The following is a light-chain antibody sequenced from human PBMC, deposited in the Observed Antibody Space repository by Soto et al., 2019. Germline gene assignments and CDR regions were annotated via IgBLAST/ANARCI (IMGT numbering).Light chain of an antibody. CDR2: TAS. CDR3: LQYSDSSRS. V-gene: IGKV1-5*03. J-gene: IGKJ1*01. Sequence: DIQMTQSPSTLSASIGDRITISCRASQNNDTWLAWYQQRPGEAPKLLIYTASNLENGVPSRFSGSGSGTAFTLTISSLQLEDFATYYCLQYSDSSRSFGQGTQVE. CDR1: QNNDTW.